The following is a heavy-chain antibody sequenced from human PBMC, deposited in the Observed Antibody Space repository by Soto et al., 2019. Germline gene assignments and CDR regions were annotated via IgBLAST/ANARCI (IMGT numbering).Heavy chain of an antibody. Sequence: SETLSLTCTVSGGSISSNFYYWGWIRQPPGKGLQWIGNIYYRGSTNYNPSLKSPVTISVDTSKNQFSLKLSSVTAADTAVYYCARAGYELDPWGQGTLVTAPQ. CDR3: ARAGYELDP. CDR1: GGSISSNFYY. V-gene: IGHV4-39*07. CDR2: IYYRGST. D-gene: IGHD2-15*01. J-gene: IGHJ5*02.